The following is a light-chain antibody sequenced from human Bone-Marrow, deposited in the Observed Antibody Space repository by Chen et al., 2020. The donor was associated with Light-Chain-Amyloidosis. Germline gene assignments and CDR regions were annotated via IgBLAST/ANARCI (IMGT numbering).Light chain of an antibody. CDR2: EVT. CDR1: SSDVGSFDL. J-gene: IGLJ3*02. CDR3: CSYAGSHLWV. Sequence: QSALTHTASVSGSPGQSPTISCTGTSSDVGSFDLVSWYQQHPGKAPKLMIYEVTKRPSGISNRFSGSKSGNTASLTISGLQAEDEADYYCCSYAGSHLWVFGGGTKLTVL. V-gene: IGLV2-23*02.